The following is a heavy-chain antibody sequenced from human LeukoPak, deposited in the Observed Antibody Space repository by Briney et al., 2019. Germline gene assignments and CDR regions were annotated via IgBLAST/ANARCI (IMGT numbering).Heavy chain of an antibody. CDR1: GYTFTSYY. CDR2: INPSGGST. J-gene: IGHJ4*02. V-gene: IGHV1-46*01. CDR3: ARGGPTLHDSSGCFDY. D-gene: IGHD3-22*01. Sequence: ASVKVSCKASGYTFTSYYMHWVRQAPGQGLEWMGIINPSGGSTSYAQKFQGRVTMTRDTSTSTVYMELSSLRSEDTAVYYCARGGPTLHDSSGCFDYWGQGTLVTVSS.